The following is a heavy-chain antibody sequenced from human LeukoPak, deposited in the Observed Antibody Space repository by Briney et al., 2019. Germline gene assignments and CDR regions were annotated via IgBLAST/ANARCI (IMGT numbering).Heavy chain of an antibody. CDR1: GFTFGDYA. D-gene: IGHD2-21*01. CDR2: IRSKTYGGTT. V-gene: IGHV3-49*04. CDR3: TGCGGDCYFDAFDI. Sequence: GGSLRLSCTASGFTFGDYAMSWVRQAPGKGLEWVGFIRSKTYGGTTEYAASVKGRFIISRDESKSIVYLQMNSLKTEDTAVYYCTGCGGDCYFDAFDIWGQGTMVTVSS. J-gene: IGHJ3*02.